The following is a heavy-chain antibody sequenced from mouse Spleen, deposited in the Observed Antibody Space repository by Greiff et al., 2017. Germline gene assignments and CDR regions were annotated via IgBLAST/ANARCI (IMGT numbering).Heavy chain of an antibody. CDR3: AIAYYRYDENAMDY. V-gene: IGHV1-74*01. CDR1: GYTFTSYW. D-gene: IGHD2-14*01. CDR2: IHPSDSDT. J-gene: IGHJ4*01. Sequence: QVQLKQPGAELVKPGASVKVSCKASGYTFTSYWMHWVKQRPGQGLEWIGRIHPSDSDTNYNQKFKGKATLTVDKSSSTAYMQLSSLTSEDSAVYYCAIAYYRYDENAMDYWGQGTSVTVSS.